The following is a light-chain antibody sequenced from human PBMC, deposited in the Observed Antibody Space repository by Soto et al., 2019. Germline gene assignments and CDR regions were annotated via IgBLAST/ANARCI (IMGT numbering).Light chain of an antibody. CDR1: QGISSY. CDR3: QQYYSNPLT. Sequence: AIRMTQSPSSFSASTGDRVTITCRASQGISSYLAWYQQKPGKAPKVLIYAASTLQSGVPSRFSGSGSGTDFTLIISYLQSEDFATYYCQQYYSNPLTFGGGTKVEIK. J-gene: IGKJ4*01. CDR2: AAS. V-gene: IGKV1-8*01.